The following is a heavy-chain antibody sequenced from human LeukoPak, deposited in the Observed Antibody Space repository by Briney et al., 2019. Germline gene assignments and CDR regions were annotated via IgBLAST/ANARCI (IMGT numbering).Heavy chain of an antibody. CDR1: GFTFRNYG. CDR3: TRSYLAAHDAFGV. J-gene: IGHJ3*01. V-gene: IGHV3-33*01. Sequence: PGGSLRLSCAASGFTFRNYGVHWVRQAPGKGLEWVAVIWYDGLDKYYADSVKGRFTISRDNPKNTVFLQMNSLRAEDTAVYYCTRSYLAAHDAFGVWGQGTVVTVSS. D-gene: IGHD6-6*01. CDR2: IWYDGLDK.